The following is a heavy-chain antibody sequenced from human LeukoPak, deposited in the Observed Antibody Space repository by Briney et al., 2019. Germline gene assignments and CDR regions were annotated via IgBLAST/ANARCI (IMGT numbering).Heavy chain of an antibody. J-gene: IGHJ4*02. V-gene: IGHV3-48*03. CDR2: ISSSGSTI. D-gene: IGHD5-12*01. CDR1: GFTFSSYE. Sequence: GGSLRLSCAASGFTFSSYEMVWVRQPPGKGLEWVSYISSSGSTIYYADSVKGRFTISRDNAKNSLYLQMNSLRAEDTAIYYCARLPYSGYGGGRVYWGQGTLVTVSS. CDR3: ARLPYSGYGGGRVY.